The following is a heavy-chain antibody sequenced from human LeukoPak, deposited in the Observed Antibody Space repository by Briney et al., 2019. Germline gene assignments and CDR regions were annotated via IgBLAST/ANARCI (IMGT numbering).Heavy chain of an antibody. D-gene: IGHD3-22*01. CDR3: ARQSLDYYDSSGYYYYGMDV. V-gene: IGHV5-51*01. Sequence: GESLKISCKGSGYSFTSYWIGWVRQMPGKGLEWMGIIYPGDSDTRYSPSFQGQVTTSADKSISTAYLQWSSLKASDTAMYYCARQSLDYYDSSGYYYYGMDVWGQGTTVTVSS. J-gene: IGHJ6*02. CDR2: IYPGDSDT. CDR1: GYSFTSYW.